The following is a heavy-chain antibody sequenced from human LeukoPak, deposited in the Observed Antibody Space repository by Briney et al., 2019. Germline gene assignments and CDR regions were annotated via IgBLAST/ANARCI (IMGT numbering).Heavy chain of an antibody. Sequence: GGSLRLSCAASGFTFSKNAMSWVRQAPGKGLEWVSSITSSGSATSYADSVKGRFTISRDNSKNTLYLQMNGLRAEDTAVYYCARGVDVWGNYRQYYFNYWGQETLVTVSS. J-gene: IGHJ4*02. D-gene: IGHD3-16*02. CDR1: GFTFSKNA. CDR2: ITSSGSAT. CDR3: ARGVDVWGNYRQYYFNY. V-gene: IGHV3-23*01.